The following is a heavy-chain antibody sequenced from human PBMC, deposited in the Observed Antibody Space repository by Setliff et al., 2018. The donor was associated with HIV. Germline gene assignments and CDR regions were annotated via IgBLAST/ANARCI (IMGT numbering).Heavy chain of an antibody. CDR1: GGSISSHY. D-gene: IGHD3-10*01. CDR3: AREAYFFASGTYYFDS. J-gene: IGHJ4*02. CDR2: IHYSGST. V-gene: IGHV4-59*11. Sequence: KPSETLSLTCTVSGGSISSHYWSWIRQPPGKGLEWIGSIHYSGSTNYNPSLKSRVTISVDTSKNQFPLKLSSVTAADTALYFCAREAYFFASGTYYFDSWGQGTLVTVSS.